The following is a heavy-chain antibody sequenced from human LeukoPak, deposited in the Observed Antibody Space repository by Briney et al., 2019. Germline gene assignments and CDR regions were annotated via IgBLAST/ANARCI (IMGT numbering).Heavy chain of an antibody. J-gene: IGHJ4*02. CDR1: GFTFSDYY. V-gene: IGHV3-23*01. Sequence: GGSLRLSCAASGFTFSDYYMNWIRQAPGKGLEWVSAISGSGGSTYYADSVKGRFTISGDNSKNTLYLQMNSLRAEDTAVYYCAKRLSYYYDSSGEYDYWGQGTLVTVSS. CDR2: ISGSGGST. D-gene: IGHD3-22*01. CDR3: AKRLSYYYDSSGEYDY.